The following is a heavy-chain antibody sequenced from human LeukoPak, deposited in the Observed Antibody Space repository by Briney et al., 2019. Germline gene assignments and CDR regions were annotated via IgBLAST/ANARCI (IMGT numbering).Heavy chain of an antibody. Sequence: SETLSLTCAVYGGSFSGYYWSWIRQPPGKGLEWIREINHSGSTNYNPSLKSRVTISVDTSKNQFSLKLSSVTAADTAVYYCARGRRGYSYAGDYWGQGTLVTVSS. CDR2: INHSGST. CDR3: ARGRRGYSYAGDY. CDR1: GGSFSGYY. D-gene: IGHD5-18*01. V-gene: IGHV4-34*01. J-gene: IGHJ4*02.